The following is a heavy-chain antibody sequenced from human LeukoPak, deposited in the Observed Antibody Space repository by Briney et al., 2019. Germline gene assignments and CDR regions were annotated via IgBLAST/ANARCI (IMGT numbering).Heavy chain of an antibody. Sequence: GASVKVSCKASGYTFTSYGISWVRQAPGQGLEWMGWISAYNGNTNYAQKLQGRVTMTTDTSTSTAYMGLRSLRSDDTAVYYCARDQEYYDSSGYYSYYYYMDVWGKGTTVTVSS. CDR3: ARDQEYYDSSGYYSYYYYMDV. D-gene: IGHD3-22*01. CDR2: ISAYNGNT. V-gene: IGHV1-18*01. J-gene: IGHJ6*03. CDR1: GYTFTSYG.